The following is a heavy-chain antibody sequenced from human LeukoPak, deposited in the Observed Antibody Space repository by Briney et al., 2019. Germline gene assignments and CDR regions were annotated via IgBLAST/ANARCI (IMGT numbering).Heavy chain of an antibody. CDR1: GYTFTSYY. J-gene: IGHJ4*02. CDR3: ATYDYVWGSYRRYFDY. V-gene: IGHV1-46*01. D-gene: IGHD3-16*02. Sequence: ASVKVSCRASGYTFTSYYMHWVRQAPGQGLEWMGIINPSGGSTSYAQKFQGRVTMTRDTSTSTVYMGLSSLRSEDTAVYYCATYDYVWGSYRRYFDYWGQGTLVTVPS. CDR2: INPSGGST.